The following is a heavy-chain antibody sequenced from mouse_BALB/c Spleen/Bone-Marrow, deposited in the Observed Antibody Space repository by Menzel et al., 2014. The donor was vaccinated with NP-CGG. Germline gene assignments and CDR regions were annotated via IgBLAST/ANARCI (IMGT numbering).Heavy chain of an antibody. D-gene: IGHD4-1*02. J-gene: IGHJ4*01. CDR3: TSRLINWDDYAMDH. CDR1: KFTFSNYW. V-gene: IGHV6-6*02. Sequence: EVQGVESGGGLVQPGGSMKLSCVTSKFTFSNYWMNWVRQSPEKGLEWVAEIRLKSNNYATHYAESVKGRFTISRDDSKSSVYLQMNNLRAEDTGIYYCTSRLINWDDYAMDHWGQGTSVTVSS. CDR2: IRLKSNNYAT.